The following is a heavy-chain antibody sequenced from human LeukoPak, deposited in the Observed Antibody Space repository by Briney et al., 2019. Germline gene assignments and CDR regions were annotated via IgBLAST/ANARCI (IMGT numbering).Heavy chain of an antibody. V-gene: IGHV4-34*01. J-gene: IGHJ6*02. CDR3: ARGLRIAAAGPVHYYYYYGMDV. D-gene: IGHD6-13*01. CDR1: GGSFSGYY. Sequence: TSETLSLTCAVYGGSFSGYYWSWIRQPPGKRLEWIGEIYHSGSTNYNPSLKSRVTISVDTSKNQFSLKLSSVTAADTAVYYCARGLRIAAAGPVHYYYYYGMDVWGQGTTVTVSS. CDR2: IYHSGST.